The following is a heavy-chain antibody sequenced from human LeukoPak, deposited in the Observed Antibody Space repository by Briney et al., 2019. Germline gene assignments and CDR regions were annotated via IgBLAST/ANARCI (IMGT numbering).Heavy chain of an antibody. V-gene: IGHV4-59*01. CDR1: GGSISSYY. Sequence: SETLSLTCTVSGGSISSYYWSWIRQPTGKGLEWIGYIYYSGSTNYSPSLKSRVTISVDTSKNQFSLKLSSVTAAGTAVYYCARGSGSSYYYYMDVWGKGTTVTVSS. D-gene: IGHD3-3*01. J-gene: IGHJ6*03. CDR3: ARGSGSSYYYYMDV. CDR2: IYYSGST.